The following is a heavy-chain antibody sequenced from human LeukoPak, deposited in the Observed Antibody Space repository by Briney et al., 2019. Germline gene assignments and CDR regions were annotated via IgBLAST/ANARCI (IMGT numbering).Heavy chain of an antibody. CDR2: ISGSGGST. CDR1: GFTFSSYA. Sequence: GGSLRLSCAASGFTFSSYAMSWVRQAPGKGLEWVSAISGSGGSTYYADSVKGRFTISRDNSKNTLYLQMNSLRAEDTAVYYCAKALYAYCSSTSCYAFDIWGQGTMVTVSS. J-gene: IGHJ3*02. V-gene: IGHV3-23*01. D-gene: IGHD2-2*01. CDR3: AKALYAYCSSTSCYAFDI.